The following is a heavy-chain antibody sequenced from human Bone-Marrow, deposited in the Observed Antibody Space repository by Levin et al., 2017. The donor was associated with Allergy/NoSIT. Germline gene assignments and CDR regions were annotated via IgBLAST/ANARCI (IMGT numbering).Heavy chain of an antibody. D-gene: IGHD4-11*01. V-gene: IGHV3-23*01. CDR1: GFPFSSYA. CDR3: AKDPPSSVTNYHYYYGMDV. Sequence: PGGSLRLSCAAAGFPFSSYAMSWVRQAPGKGLEWVSGLSGSGDTKYYADSVKGRFTISRDNSKNTLYLQMNSLRAEDTAVYYCAKDPPSSVTNYHYYYGMDVWGQGTTVTVSS. CDR2: LSGSGDTK. J-gene: IGHJ6*02.